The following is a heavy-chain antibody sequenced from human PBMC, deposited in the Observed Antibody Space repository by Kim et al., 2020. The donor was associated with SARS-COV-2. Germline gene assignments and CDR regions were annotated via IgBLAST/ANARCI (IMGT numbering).Heavy chain of an antibody. Sequence: DSVKGRFTISRDNSKNTLYLQMNSLRAEDTAVYYCAKTYSSSPGGYFDYWGQGTLVTVSS. D-gene: IGHD6-6*01. V-gene: IGHV3-23*01. J-gene: IGHJ4*02. CDR3: AKTYSSSPGGYFDY.